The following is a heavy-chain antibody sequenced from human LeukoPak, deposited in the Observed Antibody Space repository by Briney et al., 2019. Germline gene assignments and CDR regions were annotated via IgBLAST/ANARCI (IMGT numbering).Heavy chain of an antibody. J-gene: IGHJ4*02. CDR2: INHSGST. CDR1: GGSISGTNW. CDR3: ARGVH. V-gene: IGHV4/OR15-8*01. Sequence: SETLSLTCGVSGGSISGTNWWSWIRQPPGKGLEWIGEINHSGSTNYNPSLKSRVTISADTSKNQFSLKLSSVTAADTAVYYCARGVHWGQGTLVTVSS.